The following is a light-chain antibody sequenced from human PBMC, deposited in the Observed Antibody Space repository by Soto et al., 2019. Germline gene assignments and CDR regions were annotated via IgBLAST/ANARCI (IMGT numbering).Light chain of an antibody. V-gene: IGLV1-40*01. J-gene: IGLJ3*02. Sequence: QSVLTQPPSVSGAPGQRVTISCTGSTSNIGAGYDVHWYQHLPGTAPKLLIYGNSNRPSGVFERFSGSKSGTSASLAITGLQAEDEADYYCQSYDSSLSEVVFGGGTKVTV. CDR1: TSNIGAGYD. CDR2: GNS. CDR3: QSYDSSLSEVV.